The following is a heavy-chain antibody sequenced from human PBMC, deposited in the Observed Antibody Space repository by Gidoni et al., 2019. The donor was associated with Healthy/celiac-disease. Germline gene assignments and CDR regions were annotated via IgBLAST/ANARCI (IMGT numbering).Heavy chain of an antibody. D-gene: IGHD7-27*01. J-gene: IGHJ3*02. CDR3: ARDPNWYDAFDI. CDR1: GGSVSSGSYY. Sequence: QVQLQESGPGLVKPSETLSLTCTGPGGSVSSGSYYWSWIRQPPGKGLEWIGYIYYSGSTNYNPSLKSRVTISVDRSKNQFSLKLSSVTAADTAVYYCARDPNWYDAFDIWGQGTMVTVSS. V-gene: IGHV4-61*01. CDR2: IYYSGST.